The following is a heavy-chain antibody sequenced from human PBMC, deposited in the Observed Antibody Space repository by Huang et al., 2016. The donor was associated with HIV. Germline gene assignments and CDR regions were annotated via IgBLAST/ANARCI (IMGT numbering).Heavy chain of an antibody. Sequence: QVQLVQSGAEVKKPGTSVKVSCKTSGYTFSSHALHWLRQAPGQRPEWMGWINGGNGDTKYSQKFQGRVTITSDTSANIGYMELNSLLSEDTAVYYCARDPLDIRRHFDVWGQGSLVTVSS. D-gene: IGHD3-3*01. CDR3: ARDPLDIRRHFDV. J-gene: IGHJ4*02. CDR2: INGGNGDT. CDR1: GYTFSSHA. V-gene: IGHV1-3*01.